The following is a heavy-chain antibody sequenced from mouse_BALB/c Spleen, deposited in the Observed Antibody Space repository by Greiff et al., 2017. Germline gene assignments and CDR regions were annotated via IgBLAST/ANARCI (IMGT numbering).Heavy chain of an antibody. CDR2: ISTYYGNT. D-gene: IGHD2-2*01. V-gene: IGHV1-67*01. CDR1: GYTFTDYA. J-gene: IGHJ4*01. Sequence: VQLQESGPALVRPGVSVKISCKGSGYTFTDYAMHWVKQSHAKSLEWIGVISTYYGNTNYNQKFKGKATMTVDKSSSTAYMELARLTSEDSAIYYCARSTYGYDKRTMDYWGQGTSVTVSS. CDR3: ARSTYGYDKRTMDY.